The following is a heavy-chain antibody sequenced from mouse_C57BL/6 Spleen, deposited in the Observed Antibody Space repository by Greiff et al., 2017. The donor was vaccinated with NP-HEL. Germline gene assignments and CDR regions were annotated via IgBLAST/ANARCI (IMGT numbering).Heavy chain of an antibody. J-gene: IGHJ3*01. D-gene: IGHD2-4*01. CDR2: IDPSDSET. V-gene: IGHV1-52*01. CDR1: GYTFTSYW. Sequence: QVQLQQPGAELVRPGASVKLSCKASGYTFTSYWMHWVKQRPIQGLEWIGNIDPSDSETHYTQKFKDKATLTVDKSSSTAYMQLSSLTSEDAAVYYGAGGKGVYYDYPYAYWGQGTLVTVSA. CDR3: AGGKGVYYDYPYAY.